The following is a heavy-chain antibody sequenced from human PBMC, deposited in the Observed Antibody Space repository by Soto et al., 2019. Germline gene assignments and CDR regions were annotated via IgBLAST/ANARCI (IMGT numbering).Heavy chain of an antibody. Sequence: QVQLVESGGGVIQPGRYLRLSCAASGFTFSSYAMHWVRQAPGKGLEWVAVISYDGSNKYYADSVKGRFTISRDISKNTLSLQMNSLRAEDTAVYYCARAGGLLLDYWGQGTLVTVSS. J-gene: IGHJ4*02. V-gene: IGHV3-30-3*01. CDR1: GFTFSSYA. CDR2: ISYDGSNK. D-gene: IGHD2-15*01. CDR3: ARAGGLLLDY.